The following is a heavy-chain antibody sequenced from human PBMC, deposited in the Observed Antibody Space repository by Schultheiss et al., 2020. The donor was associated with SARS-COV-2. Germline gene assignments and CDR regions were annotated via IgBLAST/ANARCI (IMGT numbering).Heavy chain of an antibody. CDR2: IKQDGSEK. V-gene: IGHV3-7*01. CDR1: GFTVSSNY. J-gene: IGHJ4*02. CDR3: ARLWMG. D-gene: IGHD2-21*01. Sequence: GGSLRLSCAASGFTVSSNYMSWVRQAPGKGLEWVANIKQDGSEKYYVDSVRGRFTISRDNAKNSLYLQMNSLRTEDTAVYYCARLWMGWGQGTLVTVSS.